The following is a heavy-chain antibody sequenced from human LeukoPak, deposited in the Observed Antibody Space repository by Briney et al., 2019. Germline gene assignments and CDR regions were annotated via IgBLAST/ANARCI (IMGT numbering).Heavy chain of an antibody. CDR1: GYTFTSCG. Sequence: ASVKVSCKASGYTFTSCGISWVRQAPGQGLEWMEWISAYNGNTNYEQKLQGRVTMTTDTAKSTAYLELRSLRSDDTAVYYCARDLYYYDSSGYYVFDYCGEGTLVTVSS. CDR3: ARDLYYYDSSGYYVFDY. J-gene: IGHJ4*02. D-gene: IGHD3-22*01. CDR2: ISAYNGNT. V-gene: IGHV1-18*01.